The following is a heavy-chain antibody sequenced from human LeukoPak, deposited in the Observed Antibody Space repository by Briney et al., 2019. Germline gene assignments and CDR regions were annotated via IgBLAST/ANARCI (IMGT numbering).Heavy chain of an antibody. V-gene: IGHV4-34*01. Sequence: SETLSLTCAVYGGSFSGDYWSWIRQPPGKGLEVMGEIKHSGSTNSNPSLKSPVTISVDTSKNQLSLKLSSVTAADTAVYYCARRGLWSSKKRAFDYWGQGTLVTVSS. J-gene: IGHJ4*02. D-gene: IGHD3-16*01. CDR1: GGSFSGDY. CDR2: IKHSGST. CDR3: ARRGLWSSKKRAFDY.